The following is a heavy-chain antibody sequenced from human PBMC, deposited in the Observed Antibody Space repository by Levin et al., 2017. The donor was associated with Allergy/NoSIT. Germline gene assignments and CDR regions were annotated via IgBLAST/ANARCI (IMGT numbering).Heavy chain of an antibody. D-gene: IGHD3-16*01. V-gene: IGHV3-30*03. Sequence: GGSLRLSCAASGFTFSSYGMHWVRQAPGKGLEWVAVISYDGSNKYYADSVKGRFTISRDNSKNTLYLQMNSLRAEDTAVYYCMGEALFGGQGTLVTVSS. CDR3: MGEALF. CDR2: ISYDGSNK. CDR1: GFTFSSYG. J-gene: IGHJ1*01.